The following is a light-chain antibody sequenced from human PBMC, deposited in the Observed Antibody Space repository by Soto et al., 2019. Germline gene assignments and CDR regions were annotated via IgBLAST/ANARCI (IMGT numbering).Light chain of an antibody. CDR1: QSVSSSF. CDR2: RAS. J-gene: IGKJ4*01. V-gene: IGKV3-20*01. Sequence: EIVLTQSPDTLSLSPGERATLSCRASQSVSSSFLAWYHQKPGQAPRLLIYRASSRATGIPDRFTGTWSGTDFTITNSRLEPEDFAVYYCQQYESSPLTFGGGTKVEIK. CDR3: QQYESSPLT.